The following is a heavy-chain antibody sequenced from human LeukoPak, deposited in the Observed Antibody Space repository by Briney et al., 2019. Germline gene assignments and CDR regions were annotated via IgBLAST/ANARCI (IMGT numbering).Heavy chain of an antibody. CDR1: GYNFTTYW. J-gene: IGHJ1*01. V-gene: IGHV5-51*01. Sequence: GESLKISCKVFGYNFTTYWIGWVRQLPGKGLEWMGIIYPGDSDTSYSPSFQGQVTISADKSISTAYLQWSSLKASDTAMYYCVRSDSSGTARGIQYWGQGTLVTVSS. D-gene: IGHD3-22*01. CDR2: IYPGDSDT. CDR3: VRSDSSGTARGIQY.